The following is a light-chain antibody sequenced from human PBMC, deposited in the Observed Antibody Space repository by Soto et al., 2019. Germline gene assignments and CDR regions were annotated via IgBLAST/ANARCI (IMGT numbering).Light chain of an antibody. CDR2: DAS. V-gene: IGKV3-20*01. CDR3: HQYDTIVQT. Sequence: IGLSKSAGILSLYTGEGATLALRASQSVRNSLLAWYQQKPGKPPRLLIYDASTRATATPERFSGMRSGTDLTLTISSLETEDVTVDYCHQYDTIVQTFGQGTKVDIK. CDR1: QSVRNSL. J-gene: IGKJ1*01.